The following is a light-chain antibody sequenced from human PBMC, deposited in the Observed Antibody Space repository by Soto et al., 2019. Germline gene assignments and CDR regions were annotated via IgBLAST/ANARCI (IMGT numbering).Light chain of an antibody. CDR1: SSDIGYYNY. CDR2: EVT. Sequence: QSVLTQPASVSGSPGQSITIPCTGTSSDIGYYNYVSWYQQHPGKAPKLMISEVTNRPSGVSNRFSGSKSGNTASLTISGLQDEDEADYYCSSYTTTSSYVFGGGTEVTVL. V-gene: IGLV2-14*01. CDR3: SSYTTTSSYV. J-gene: IGLJ1*01.